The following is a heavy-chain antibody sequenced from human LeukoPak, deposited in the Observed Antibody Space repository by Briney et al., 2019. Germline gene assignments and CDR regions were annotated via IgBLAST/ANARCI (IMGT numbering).Heavy chain of an antibody. V-gene: IGHV4-61*08. CDR1: GGSISSGGYY. CDR3: ARHLDSSGYDAFDI. Sequence: SQTLSLTCTVSGGSISSGGYYWSWIRQPPGKGLEWIGYIYYSGSTNYNPSLKSRVTISVDTSKNQFSLKLSSVTAADTAVYYCARHLDSSGYDAFDIWGQGTMVTVSS. J-gene: IGHJ3*02. D-gene: IGHD3-22*01. CDR2: IYYSGST.